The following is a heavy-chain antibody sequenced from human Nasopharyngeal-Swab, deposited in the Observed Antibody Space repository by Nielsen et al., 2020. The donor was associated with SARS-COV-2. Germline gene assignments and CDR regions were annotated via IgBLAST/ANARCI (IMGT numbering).Heavy chain of an antibody. CDR1: GFTFSSYG. Sequence: GGSLRLSCAASGFTFSSYGMHWVRQAPGKGLEWVAVIWYGGSNKYYADSVKGRFTISRDNSKNTLYLQMNSLRAEDTAVYYCARDEMGDLIGYCSSTSCYPDYWGQGTLVTVSS. CDR3: ARDEMGDLIGYCSSTSCYPDY. CDR2: IWYGGSNK. J-gene: IGHJ4*02. D-gene: IGHD2-2*01. V-gene: IGHV3-33*01.